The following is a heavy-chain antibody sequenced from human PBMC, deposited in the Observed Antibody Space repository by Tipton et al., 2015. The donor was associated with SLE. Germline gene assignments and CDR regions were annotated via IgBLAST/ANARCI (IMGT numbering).Heavy chain of an antibody. CDR1: GGSISSGAYY. V-gene: IGHV4-31*03. Sequence: TLSLTCTVSGGSISSGAYYWSWIRQHPGKGLEWIGYIYYSGGTYYNPSLKSRLTISVDTSKNQFSLKLSSVTAADTAVYYCARARRQNGAFDIWGQGTMVTVSS. J-gene: IGHJ3*02. CDR3: ARARRQNGAFDI. CDR2: IYYSGGT.